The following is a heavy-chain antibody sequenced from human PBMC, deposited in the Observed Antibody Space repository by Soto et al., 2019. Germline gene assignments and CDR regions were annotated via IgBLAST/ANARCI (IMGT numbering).Heavy chain of an antibody. J-gene: IGHJ6*02. CDR1: GYTFTSYG. CDR3: ARVSYYYRSGSPYGMDV. D-gene: IGHD3-10*01. Sequence: QVQLVQSGAEVKKPGASVKVSCKASGYTFTSYGISWVRQAPGQGLEWMGWISAYNGNTNYAQKLQGRVTMTTDTSTTTAYMELRSLRSDDTAVYYCARVSYYYRSGSPYGMDVWGQGTTVTVSS. CDR2: ISAYNGNT. V-gene: IGHV1-18*01.